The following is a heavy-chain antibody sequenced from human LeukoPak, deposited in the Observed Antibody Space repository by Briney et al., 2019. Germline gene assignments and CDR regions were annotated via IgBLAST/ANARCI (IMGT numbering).Heavy chain of an antibody. Sequence: GGSLRLSCAASGFSLSPYGMNWVRQAPGRGLEWVSGITGSSGTAYYAGSVKGRFTISRDDSKNTLYLQMNSLRAEDTAVYYRAKDWAITMVRGVSFDYWGQGTLVTVSS. CDR2: ITGSSGTA. V-gene: IGHV3-23*01. CDR1: GFSLSPYG. J-gene: IGHJ4*02. D-gene: IGHD3-10*01. CDR3: AKDWAITMVRGVSFDY.